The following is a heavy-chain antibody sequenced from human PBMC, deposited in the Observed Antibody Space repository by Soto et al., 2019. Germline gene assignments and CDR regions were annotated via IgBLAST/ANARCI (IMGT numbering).Heavy chain of an antibody. CDR3: AREASKYSGMDV. Sequence: ASVKVSCRASGYTFTNYYMHWVRQAPGQGLEWMGVINPSGGSTTYAQKFQGRVTMTRDTTTSTVYMELSSLISEDTTEYYCAREASKYSGMDVWGQGTTGTVAS. CDR2: INPSGGST. CDR1: GYTFTNYY. D-gene: IGHD2-21*01. J-gene: IGHJ6*02. V-gene: IGHV1-46*01.